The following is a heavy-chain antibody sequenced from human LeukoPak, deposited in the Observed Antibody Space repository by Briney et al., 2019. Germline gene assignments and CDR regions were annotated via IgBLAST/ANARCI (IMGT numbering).Heavy chain of an antibody. CDR3: ARDLHYDSSGYRNSDY. V-gene: IGHV1-18*01. D-gene: IGHD3-22*01. J-gene: IGHJ4*02. CDR1: GYTFTSYG. CDR2: ISAYNGNT. Sequence: ASVKVSCKASGYTFTSYGISWVRQAPGQGLEWMGWISAYNGNTNYAQKLQGRVTMTTDTSTSTAYMELRSLRSDDTAVYYCARDLHYDSSGYRNSDYWGQGTLVTVSS.